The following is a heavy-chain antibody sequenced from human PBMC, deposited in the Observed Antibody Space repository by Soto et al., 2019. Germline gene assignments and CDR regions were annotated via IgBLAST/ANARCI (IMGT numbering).Heavy chain of an antibody. CDR3: ARDAFELLWFGELINWFDP. J-gene: IGHJ5*02. CDR1: GFTFSSYW. Sequence: GGSLRLSCAASGFTFSSYWMSWVRQAPGKGLEWVANIKQDGSEKYYVDSVKGRFTISRDNAKNSLYLQMNSLRAEDTAVYYCARDAFELLWFGELINWFDPWGQGTLVTVSS. D-gene: IGHD3-10*01. CDR2: IKQDGSEK. V-gene: IGHV3-7*01.